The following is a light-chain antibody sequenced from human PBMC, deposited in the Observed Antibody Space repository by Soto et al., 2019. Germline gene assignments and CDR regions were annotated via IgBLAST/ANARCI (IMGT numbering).Light chain of an antibody. Sequence: EIVLTQSPATLSLSPGESATLSCRASQSVSHFLAWYQQTPGQAPRLLIYDTSSRATGIPGRFSGSGSGTDFTLTIDILEPADAAVYYCQQRTDWPTFGRGTKVEI. CDR1: QSVSHF. V-gene: IGKV3-11*01. CDR2: DTS. CDR3: QQRTDWPT. J-gene: IGKJ4*01.